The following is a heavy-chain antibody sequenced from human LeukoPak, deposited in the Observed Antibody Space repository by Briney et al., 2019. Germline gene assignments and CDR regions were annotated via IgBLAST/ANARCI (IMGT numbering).Heavy chain of an antibody. CDR2: ISYDGSNK. D-gene: IGHD3-9*01. Sequence: GGSLRLSCAASGFTFSSYAMHWVRQAPGKGLEWVAVISYDGSNKYYADSVKGRFTISRDNSKNTLYLQMNSLRAEDTAVYYCARDLTPYDILTGYSRASDYWGQGTLVTVSS. V-gene: IGHV3-30-3*01. J-gene: IGHJ4*02. CDR3: ARDLTPYDILTGYSRASDY. CDR1: GFTFSSYA.